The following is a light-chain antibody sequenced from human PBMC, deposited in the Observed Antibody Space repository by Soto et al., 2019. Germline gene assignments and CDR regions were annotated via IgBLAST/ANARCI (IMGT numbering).Light chain of an antibody. Sequence: QSVLTQPASVSGSPGQSITISCTGTSSDVGAYNYVSWYQQHPGKAPKFMIYDVNKRPSGVSHRFSGSKSGNTASLTISGLQADDEADYYCLSYAGSYNFVFGSGTKVTVL. J-gene: IGLJ1*01. CDR2: DVN. CDR1: SSDVGAYNY. CDR3: LSYAGSYNFV. V-gene: IGLV2-11*01.